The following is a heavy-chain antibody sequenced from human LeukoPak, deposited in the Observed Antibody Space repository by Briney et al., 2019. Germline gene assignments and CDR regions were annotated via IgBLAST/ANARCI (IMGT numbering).Heavy chain of an antibody. J-gene: IGHJ4*02. CDR1: GFTFSSYS. Sequence: GGSLRPSCAASGFTFSSYSMNWVRQAPGKGLEWVSSISTSSSYIYYADSVKGRFTISRDNAKNSLYLQMNSLRAEDTAIYYCLLNRGIAVAGTENYWGQGTLVTVSS. V-gene: IGHV3-21*01. CDR2: ISTSSSYI. D-gene: IGHD6-19*01. CDR3: LLNRGIAVAGTENY.